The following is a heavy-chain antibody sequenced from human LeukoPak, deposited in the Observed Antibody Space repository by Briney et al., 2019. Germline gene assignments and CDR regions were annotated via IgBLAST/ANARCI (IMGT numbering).Heavy chain of an antibody. Sequence: GGSLRLSCAASGFTFSSYAMSWVRQAPGKGLEWVSAISGSGGSTYYADSVKGRFTISRDNSKNTLYLQMNSLRAEDTAVYYCARVSMGSPGTFDIWGQGTMVTVSS. V-gene: IGHV3-23*01. CDR1: GFTFSSYA. J-gene: IGHJ3*02. CDR3: ARVSMGSPGTFDI. D-gene: IGHD1-14*01. CDR2: ISGSGGST.